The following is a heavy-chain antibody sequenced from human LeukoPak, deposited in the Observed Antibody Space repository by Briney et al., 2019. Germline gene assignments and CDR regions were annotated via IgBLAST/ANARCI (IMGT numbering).Heavy chain of an antibody. V-gene: IGHV3-9*03. CDR1: GFTFDDYA. D-gene: IGHD2-2*01. J-gene: IGHJ6*03. CDR2: ISWNSGSI. CDR3: AKGYCSSTSCPIDV. Sequence: PGRSLRLSCAASGFTFDDYAMHWVRQPPGKGLEWASGISWNSGSIGYADSVKGRFTIYRDNAKNSLYLQMNSLRAEDMALYYCAKGYCSSTSCPIDVWGEGTTVTVSS.